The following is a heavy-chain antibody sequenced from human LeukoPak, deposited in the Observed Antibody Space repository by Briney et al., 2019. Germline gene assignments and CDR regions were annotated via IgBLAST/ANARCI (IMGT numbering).Heavy chain of an antibody. CDR1: GFTFSSNY. J-gene: IGHJ6*02. CDR3: ARDFGSGYKSYYYYGMDV. D-gene: IGHD3-22*01. CDR2: IYSGGST. Sequence: PGGSLRLSCAASGFTFSSNYMSWVRQAPGKGLEWVSVIYSGGSTYYADSVKGRFTISRDNSKNTLYLQMNSLRAEDTAVYYCARDFGSGYKSYYYYGMDVWGQGTTVTVSS. V-gene: IGHV3-66*01.